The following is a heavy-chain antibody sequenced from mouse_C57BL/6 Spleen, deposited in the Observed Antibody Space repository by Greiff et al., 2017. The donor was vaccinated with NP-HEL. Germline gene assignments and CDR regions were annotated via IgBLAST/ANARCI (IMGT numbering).Heavy chain of an antibody. D-gene: IGHD2-4*01. J-gene: IGHJ4*01. V-gene: IGHV1-54*01. CDR3: ARGDYDRVMDY. Sequence: QVQLQQSGAELVRPGTSVKVSCKASGYTFTNYLIEWVKQRPGQGLEWIGVINPGSGGTNYNEKFKGKATLTADKSSSTAYMQLSSLTSEDSAVYLCARGDYDRVMDYWGQGTSVTVSS. CDR2: INPGSGGT. CDR1: GYTFTNYL.